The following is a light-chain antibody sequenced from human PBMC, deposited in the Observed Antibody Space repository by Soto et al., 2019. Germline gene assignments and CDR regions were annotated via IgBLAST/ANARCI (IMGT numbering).Light chain of an antibody. V-gene: IGLV2-14*03. Sequence: QSALTQPASVSGSPGQSITISCTGTTSDVGAYNYVSWYQHHPGKAPKLMIYDVSDRPSGVSNRFSGSKSGNTASLTISGLQAEDEADYYCTSYRGINNYVFGTGTKVTVL. CDR2: DVS. J-gene: IGLJ1*01. CDR1: TSDVGAYNY. CDR3: TSYRGINNYV.